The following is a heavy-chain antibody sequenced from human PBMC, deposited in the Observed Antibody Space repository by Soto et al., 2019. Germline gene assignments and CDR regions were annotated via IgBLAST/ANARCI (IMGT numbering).Heavy chain of an antibody. D-gene: IGHD3-10*01. CDR2: INAGNGNT. V-gene: IGHV1-3*01. J-gene: IGHJ5*02. CDR3: ARGYGGPASWFDP. CDR1: GYTFTSYA. Sequence: QVQLVQSGAEVKKPGASVKVSCKASGYTFTSYAMHWVRQAPGQRLEWMGWINAGNGNTKYTQKFQGRVTITRDTSASTAYMELSSLRSEATAVYYCARGYGGPASWFDPWGQGTLVTVSS.